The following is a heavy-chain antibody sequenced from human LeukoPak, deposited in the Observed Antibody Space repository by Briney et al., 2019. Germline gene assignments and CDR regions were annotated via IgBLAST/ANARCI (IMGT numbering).Heavy chain of an antibody. CDR1: GDSISRFS. CDR3: ARGKSRGSHIDY. CDR2: IYTSGKT. V-gene: IGHV4-4*08. D-gene: IGHD1-26*01. J-gene: IGHJ4*02. Sequence: SETLSLTCSVSGDSISRFSWSWIRLPPGQGLEWLGYIYTSGKTNYNPSFERRITMSEDTSKNQFSLRLRSVTAADTAVYYCARGKSRGSHIDYWGQGTLVTVSS.